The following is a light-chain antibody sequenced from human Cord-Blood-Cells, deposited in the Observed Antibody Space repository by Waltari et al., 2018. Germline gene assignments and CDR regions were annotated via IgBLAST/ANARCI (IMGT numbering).Light chain of an antibody. Sequence: DIQLTQSPSSLSASAGDSVTTTCRASQSISSYLNWYQQKPGKAPKLLIYAASSLQSGVPSRFSGSGSGTDFTLTISSLQPEDFATYYCQQSDSTPYTFGQGSKLEIK. V-gene: IGKV1-39*01. CDR1: QSISSY. J-gene: IGKJ2*01. CDR2: AAS. CDR3: QQSDSTPYT.